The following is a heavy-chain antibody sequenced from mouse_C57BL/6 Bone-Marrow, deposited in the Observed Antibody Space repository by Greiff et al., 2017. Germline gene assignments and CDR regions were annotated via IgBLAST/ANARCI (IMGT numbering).Heavy chain of an antibody. CDR1: GYTFTSYW. J-gene: IGHJ3*01. V-gene: IGHV1-50*01. CDR2: LDPSDSST. D-gene: IGHD4-1*01. Sequence: VQLQQPGAELVKPGASVKLSCKASGYTFTSYWMQWVKQRPGQGLEWIGELDPSDSSTNYNQKFKGTATLTVDTSSSTAYMQLSSLTSEDSAVYYCAKNWGVAYWGQGTLVTVSA. CDR3: AKNWGVAY.